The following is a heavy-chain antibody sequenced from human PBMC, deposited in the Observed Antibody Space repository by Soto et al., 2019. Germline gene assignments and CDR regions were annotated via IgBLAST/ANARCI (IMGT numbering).Heavy chain of an antibody. CDR1: GFTFSSYA. J-gene: IGHJ4*02. CDR3: RSGGRYNWNDAAD. V-gene: IGHV3-30-3*01. CDR2: ISYDGSNK. D-gene: IGHD1-20*01. Sequence: QVQLVESGGGVVQPGRSLRLSCAASGFTFSSYAMHWVRQAPGKGLEWVAVISYDGSNKYYADSVKGRFTISRDNSKNTLYLQMNILRAEDTAVYYCRSGGRYNWNDAADWGQGTLVTVSS.